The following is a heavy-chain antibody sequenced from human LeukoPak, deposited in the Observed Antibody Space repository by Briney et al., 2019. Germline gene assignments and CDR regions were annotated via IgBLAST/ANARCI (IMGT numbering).Heavy chain of an antibody. D-gene: IGHD6-13*01. J-gene: IGHJ3*02. V-gene: IGHV4-31*03. Sequence: PSETLSLTCTVSGGSISSGGYYWSWIRQHPGKGLEWIGYIYYSGSTYYNPSLKSRVTISVDTPKNQFSLKLSSVTAADTAVYYCARVGRLGIAAAGRIAFDIWGQGTMVTVSS. CDR2: IYYSGST. CDR1: GGSISSGGYY. CDR3: ARVGRLGIAAAGRIAFDI.